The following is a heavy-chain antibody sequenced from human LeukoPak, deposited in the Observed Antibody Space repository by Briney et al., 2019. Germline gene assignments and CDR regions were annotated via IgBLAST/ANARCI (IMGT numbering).Heavy chain of an antibody. V-gene: IGHV4-34*01. CDR3: AREAPSWTRRRDGMDV. D-gene: IGHD6-13*01. CDR1: GGSFSGYY. Sequence: SETLSLTCAVYGGSFSGYYWSWIRQPPGKGLEWIGEINHSGSTNYNPSLKSRVTISVDTSKNQFSLKLSSVTAADTAVYYCAREAPSWTRRRDGMDVWGQGTTVTVSS. J-gene: IGHJ6*02. CDR2: INHSGST.